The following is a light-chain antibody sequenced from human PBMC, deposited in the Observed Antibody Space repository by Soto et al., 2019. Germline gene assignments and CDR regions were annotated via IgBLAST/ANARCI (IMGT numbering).Light chain of an antibody. Sequence: SYELTQPPSVSVASGQTARITCGGNNIGSKSVHWYQQKPGQAPVLVVYDDSDRPSGIPERFSGSNSGNTATLTISRVEAGDEADYYCQVWDSSTDRLVFGGGTKLTVL. CDR2: DDS. J-gene: IGLJ3*02. CDR3: QVWDSSTDRLV. V-gene: IGLV3-21*02. CDR1: NIGSKS.